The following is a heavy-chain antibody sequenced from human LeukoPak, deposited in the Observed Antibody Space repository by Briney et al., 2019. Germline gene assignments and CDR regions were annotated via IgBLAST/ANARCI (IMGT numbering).Heavy chain of an antibody. V-gene: IGHV3-66*01. D-gene: IGHD3-10*01. CDR2: IYSGGRT. CDR1: GFTVSSNY. Sequence: GGSLRLSCAASGFTVSSNYMSWVRQAPGKGLGWVSVIYSGGRTYYADSVKGRFTISRDNSKNTLYLQMNSLRAEDTAVYYCARVWYGSGSLYYYYYYMDVWGKGTTVTISS. CDR3: ARVWYGSGSLYYYYYYMDV. J-gene: IGHJ6*03.